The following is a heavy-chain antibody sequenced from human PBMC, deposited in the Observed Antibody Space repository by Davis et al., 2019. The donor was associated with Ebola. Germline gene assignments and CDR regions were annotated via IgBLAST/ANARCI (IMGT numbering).Heavy chain of an antibody. CDR1: GGSINNYY. Sequence: MPSETLSLTCTVSGGSINNYYWTWIRQAQGKGLEWIGDIYYSGTTNYNPSLTSRLTISVDKSKDHFSLKLNSVTAADTAVYYCARVNNGYFDLWGRGTLVTVSS. D-gene: IGHD1/OR15-1a*01. J-gene: IGHJ2*01. CDR3: ARVNNGYFDL. CDR2: IYYSGTT. V-gene: IGHV4-59*01.